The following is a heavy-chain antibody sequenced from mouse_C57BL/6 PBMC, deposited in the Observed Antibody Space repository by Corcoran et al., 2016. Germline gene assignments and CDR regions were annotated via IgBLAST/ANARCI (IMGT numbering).Heavy chain of an antibody. J-gene: IGHJ2*01. CDR2: IFPGSGST. CDR3: ARSNSSGYVGYYFDY. D-gene: IGHD3-2*02. Sequence: VQLQQSGPELVKPGASVKISCKASGYTFTDYYINWVKQRPGQGLEWIGWIFPGSGSTYYNEKFKGKATLTVDKSSSTAYMLLSSLTSEDSAGYFCARSNSSGYVGYYFDYWGQGTTLTVSS. CDR1: GYTFTDYY. V-gene: IGHV1-75*01.